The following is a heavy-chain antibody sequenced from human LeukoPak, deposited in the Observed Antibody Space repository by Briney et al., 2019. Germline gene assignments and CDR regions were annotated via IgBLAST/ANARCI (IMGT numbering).Heavy chain of an antibody. D-gene: IGHD3-22*01. J-gene: IGHJ4*02. CDR3: AGERVITMIVVVTSGRFDY. Sequence: KVSETLSLTCTVSGGSISSYYWSWIRQPAGKGLEWIGRIYTSGSTNYNPSLKSRVTMSVDTSKNQFSLKLSSVTAADTAVYYCAGERVITMIVVVTSGRFDYWGQGTLVTVSS. V-gene: IGHV4-4*07. CDR2: IYTSGST. CDR1: GGSISSYY.